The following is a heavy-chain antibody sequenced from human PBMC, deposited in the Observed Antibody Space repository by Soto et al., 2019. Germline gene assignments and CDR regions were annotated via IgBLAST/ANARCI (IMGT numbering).Heavy chain of an antibody. CDR1: GGSISSYY. Sequence: QVQLQESGPGLVKPSETLSLTCTVSGGSISSYYWSWIRQPPGKGLEWIGYIYYSGSTNYNPSPKSRVTISVDTSKNQFSLKLSSVTAADTAVYYCARVGGYYYGMDVWGQGTTVTVSS. V-gene: IGHV4-59*01. D-gene: IGHD1-26*01. CDR2: IYYSGST. J-gene: IGHJ6*02. CDR3: ARVGGYYYGMDV.